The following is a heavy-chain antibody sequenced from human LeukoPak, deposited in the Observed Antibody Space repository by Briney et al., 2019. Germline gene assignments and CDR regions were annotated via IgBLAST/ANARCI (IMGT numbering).Heavy chain of an antibody. J-gene: IGHJ4*02. D-gene: IGHD2-2*02. V-gene: IGHV3-7*01. CDR1: GFTFSSYW. CDR2: IKQDGSEK. CDR3: ARDSVVVPAAISSDY. Sequence: GGSLRLSCAASGFTFSSYWMSWVRQAPGKGLEWVANIKQDGSEKDYVYSVKGRFTISRDNAKNSLYLQMNSLRAEDTAVYYCARDSVVVPAAISSDYWGQGTLVTVSS.